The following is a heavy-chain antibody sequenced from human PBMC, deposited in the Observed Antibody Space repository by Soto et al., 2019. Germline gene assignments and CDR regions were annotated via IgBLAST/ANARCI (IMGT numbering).Heavy chain of an antibody. D-gene: IGHD1-7*01. CDR3: AKKTLYNWNYASCWFDP. CDR2: TSGSGGST. J-gene: IGHJ5*02. Sequence: EVQLLESGGGLVQPGGSLRLSCAASGFTFSSYAVSWVRQAPGRGLEWVSTTSGSGGSTFYADSVKGRFTISRDNSKNTLYLHMNSLRAEDTAIYYCAKKTLYNWNYASCWFDPWGQGTLVTVSS. CDR1: GFTFSSYA. V-gene: IGHV3-23*01.